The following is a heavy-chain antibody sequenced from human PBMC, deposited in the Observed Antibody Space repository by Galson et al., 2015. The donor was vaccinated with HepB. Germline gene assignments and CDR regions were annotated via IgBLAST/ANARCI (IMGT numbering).Heavy chain of an antibody. J-gene: IGHJ4*02. CDR1: GFSFSDYY. D-gene: IGHD1/OR15-1a*01. Sequence: SLRLSCAASGFSFSDYYMSWIRQAPGKGLEWVSYISSTSTTIYYADSVKGRFTISRDNAKSSLYLQMNSLRAEDTAVYYCVRKDNNGLEWFDYWGQGTLVTVSS. V-gene: IGHV3-11*01. CDR3: VRKDNNGLEWFDY. CDR2: ISSTSTTI.